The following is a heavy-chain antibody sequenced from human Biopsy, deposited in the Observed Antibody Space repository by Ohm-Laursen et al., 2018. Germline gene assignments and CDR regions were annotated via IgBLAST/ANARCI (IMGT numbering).Heavy chain of an antibody. CDR2: IYYSVMT. D-gene: IGHD3-22*01. Sequence: GTLSLTWVVSGDSVTKYYWSWIRQPPGKGLEWIGHIYYSVMTNYNPSLQSRVTISVDTSKNHFSLRLRSVTPADTAIYYCARDRGFYSDRTVPGYFDLWGRGTLVTVSS. V-gene: IGHV4-59*02. CDR3: ARDRGFYSDRTVPGYFDL. CDR1: GDSVTKYY. J-gene: IGHJ2*01.